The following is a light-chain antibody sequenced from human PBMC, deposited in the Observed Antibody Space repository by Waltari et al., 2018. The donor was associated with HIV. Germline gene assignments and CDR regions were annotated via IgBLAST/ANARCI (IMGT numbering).Light chain of an antibody. CDR3: QQYNNWPPYS. CDR2: GAS. CDR1: QSVSSN. V-gene: IGKV3-15*01. Sequence: EIVMTQSPATLSVSPGERAPLSCRASQSVSSNLAWYQQKPGQAPRLLIYGASTRATGIPARFSGSVSGTEVTLTISSLQSEDFAVYYCQQYNNWPPYSFGQGTKLEIK. J-gene: IGKJ2*03.